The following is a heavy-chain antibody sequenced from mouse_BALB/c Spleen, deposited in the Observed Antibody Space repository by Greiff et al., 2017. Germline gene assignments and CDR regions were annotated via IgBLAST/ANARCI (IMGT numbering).Heavy chain of an antibody. CDR1: GYTFTDYN. V-gene: IGHV1S29*02. Sequence: EVKLVESGPELVKPGASVKISCKASGYTFTDYNMHWVKQSHGKSLEWIGYIYPYNGGTGYNQKFKSKATLTVDNSSSTAYMELRSLTSEDSAVYYCASNFYAMDYWGQGTSVTVSS. J-gene: IGHJ4*01. CDR3: ASNFYAMDY. D-gene: IGHD1-3*01. CDR2: IYPYNGGT.